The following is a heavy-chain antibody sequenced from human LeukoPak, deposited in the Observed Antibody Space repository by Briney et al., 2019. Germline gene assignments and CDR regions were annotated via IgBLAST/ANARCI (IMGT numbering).Heavy chain of an antibody. CDR3: ARDGGYYSAFYI. V-gene: IGHV3-74*01. CDR2: IISDGMNT. J-gene: IGHJ3*02. Sequence: HPGGSLRLSCAASGFTFISYGVHWVHQDPGKGLVWVSLIISDGMNTSYADSVKGRFTISRDNAKSTLYLQMNSLRAEDTAVYYCARDGGYYSAFYIWGQGTMCTVSS. D-gene: IGHD2-15*01. CDR1: GFTFISYG.